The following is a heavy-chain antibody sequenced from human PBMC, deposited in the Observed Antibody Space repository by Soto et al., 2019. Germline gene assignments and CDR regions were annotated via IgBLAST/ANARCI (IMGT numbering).Heavy chain of an antibody. CDR2: VTSRTEGATS. J-gene: IGHJ4*02. CDR1: GFAFHNAW. V-gene: IGHV3-15*01. D-gene: IGHD3-10*01. Sequence: EVLLVESGGGLVKPGGSLRLSCLGSGFAFHNAWMNWVRQAPGKGLEWVGRVTSRTEGATSHYAAPVKDRFIISRDDSTDTLHLQMTSLRTEDTAVYYCSTLGLRGVIHFWGQGTLVTVSS. CDR3: STLGLRGVIHF.